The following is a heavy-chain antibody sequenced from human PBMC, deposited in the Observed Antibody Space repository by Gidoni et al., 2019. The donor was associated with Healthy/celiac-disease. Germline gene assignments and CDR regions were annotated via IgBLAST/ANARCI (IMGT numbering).Heavy chain of an antibody. CDR3: ASGPTKWLRPYYYYYGMDV. CDR2: INAGNGNT. V-gene: IGHV1-3*01. Sequence: QVQLVQSGAEVTKPGASVKVSCKASGYTFTSYAMHWVRQAPGQRLEWMGWINAGNGNTKYSQKFQGRVTITRDTSASTAYMELSSLRSEDTAVYYCASGPTKWLRPYYYYYGMDVWGQGTTVTVSS. D-gene: IGHD5-12*01. J-gene: IGHJ6*02. CDR1: GYTFTSYA.